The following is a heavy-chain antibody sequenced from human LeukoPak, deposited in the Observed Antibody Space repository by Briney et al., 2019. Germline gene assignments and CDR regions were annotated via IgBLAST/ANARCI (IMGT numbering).Heavy chain of an antibody. V-gene: IGHV4-59*01. CDR2: ISYSGST. CDR3: ATMTTVTMYSYYFDS. CDR1: GDSIDDSY. Sequence: SETLSLTCTVSGDSIDDSYWSWIRQSPGKGLEWIGYISYSGSTNYNPSLKSRVTISFDTSKNQFSLRLTSVTAADTAVYSCATMTTVTMYSYYFDSWGQGTLSPSPQ. J-gene: IGHJ4*02. D-gene: IGHD4-11*01.